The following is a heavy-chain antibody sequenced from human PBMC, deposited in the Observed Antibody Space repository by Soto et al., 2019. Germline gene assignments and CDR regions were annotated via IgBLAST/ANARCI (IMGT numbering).Heavy chain of an antibody. V-gene: IGHV3-23*01. CDR3: AKSGGRVVVAASRQWYFQH. CDR1: GFTFSSYA. J-gene: IGHJ1*01. CDR2: ISGSGGST. Sequence: EVQLLESGGGLVQPGGSLRLSCAASGFTFSSYAMSWVRQAPGKGLEWVSAISGSGGSTYYADSVKGRFTISRDNSKNTLYLQMNSLRDEDTAVYYCAKSGGRVVVAASRQWYFQHWGQGTLVTVSS. D-gene: IGHD2-15*01.